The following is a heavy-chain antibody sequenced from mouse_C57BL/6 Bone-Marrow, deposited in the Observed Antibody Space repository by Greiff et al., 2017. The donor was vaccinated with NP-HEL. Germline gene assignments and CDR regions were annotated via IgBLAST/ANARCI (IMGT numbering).Heavy chain of an antibody. V-gene: IGHV14-4*01. CDR2: IDPENGDT. D-gene: IGHD2-2*01. CDR3: TTIYYGYFDY. CDR1: GFNIQDDY. J-gene: IGHJ2*01. Sequence: VQLQQSGAELVRPGASVKLSCTASGFNIQDDYMHWVKQRPEQGLEWIGWIDPENGDTAYASKFQGKATITADTSSNTAYLQLSSLTSEDTAVYYCTTIYYGYFDYWGQGTTLTVSS.